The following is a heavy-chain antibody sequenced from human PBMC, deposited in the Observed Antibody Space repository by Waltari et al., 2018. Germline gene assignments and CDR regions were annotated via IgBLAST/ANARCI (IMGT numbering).Heavy chain of an antibody. CDR3: TRGSTSPSAAGY. V-gene: IGHV4-39*07. Sequence: QLQLQESGPGLVKPSETLSLTCSVSGGSTSSSSSYWGWIRQSPGKGLEWMGSIHYRGSTYDNPSLKSRVSISLDTSRNQFSLRLTSVTAADTAMYYCTRGSTSPSAAGYWGQGTLVIVSS. J-gene: IGHJ4*02. CDR2: IHYRGST. CDR1: GGSTSSSSSY. D-gene: IGHD2-2*01.